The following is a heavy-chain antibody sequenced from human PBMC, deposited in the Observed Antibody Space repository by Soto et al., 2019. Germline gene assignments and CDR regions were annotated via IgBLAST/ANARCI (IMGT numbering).Heavy chain of an antibody. Sequence: QVQLVESGGGVVQPGRSLRLSCAASGFSFSTYGMHWVRQAPGKGLGWVAVISYDGSNTYYADSVKGRFTISRDNSKNTVYLQMNSLRAEDTAVYYCAKDGNVYSSGWYAPSLDYWGQGTLVTVSS. J-gene: IGHJ4*02. CDR3: AKDGNVYSSGWYAPSLDY. D-gene: IGHD6-19*01. CDR2: ISYDGSNT. CDR1: GFSFSTYG. V-gene: IGHV3-30*18.